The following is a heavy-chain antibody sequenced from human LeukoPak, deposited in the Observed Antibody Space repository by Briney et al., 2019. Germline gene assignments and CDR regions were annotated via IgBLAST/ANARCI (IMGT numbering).Heavy chain of an antibody. J-gene: IGHJ4*02. V-gene: IGHV1-2*02. Sequence: ASVKVSCKASGYTFTSYDINWVRQAPGQGLEWMGWINPNSGGTNYAQKFQGRVTMTRDTSISTAYMELSRLRSDDTAVYYCARALYYDYWGQGTLVTVSS. CDR3: ARALYYDY. D-gene: IGHD1-26*01. CDR1: GYTFTSYD. CDR2: INPNSGGT.